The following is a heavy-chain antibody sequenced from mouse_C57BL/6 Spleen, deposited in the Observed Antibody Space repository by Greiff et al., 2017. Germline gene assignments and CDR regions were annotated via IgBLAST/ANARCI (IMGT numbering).Heavy chain of an antibody. CDR3: VNHYGNYVGWCAY. J-gene: IGHJ3*01. CDR1: GFSFNTYA. D-gene: IGHD2-1*01. CDR2: IRSKSNNYAT. V-gene: IGHV10-1*01. Sequence: EVHLVESGGGLVQPKGSLKLSCAASGFSFNTYAMNWVRQAPGKGLEWVARIRSKSNNYATYYADSVKDRFTISRDDSESMLYLQMNNLKTEDTAMDYGVNHYGNYVGWCAYGGQGTLVTVSA.